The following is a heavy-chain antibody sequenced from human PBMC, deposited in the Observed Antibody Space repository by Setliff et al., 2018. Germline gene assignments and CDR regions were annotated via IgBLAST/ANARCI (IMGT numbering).Heavy chain of an antibody. CDR2: IYHSGSA. J-gene: IGHJ3*01. D-gene: IGHD1-26*01. V-gene: IGHV4-30-4*08. Sequence: TLSLTCTVSGDSISSGDYFWSWIRQPPGKGLAWIAYIYHSGSAYYNPSLESRVTMSVDTSKNQFSLHLTSVTATDTAVYYCARGVGTSTSSDAFDVWGQGMMVTVSS. CDR3: ARGVGTSTSSDAFDV. CDR1: GDSISSGDYF.